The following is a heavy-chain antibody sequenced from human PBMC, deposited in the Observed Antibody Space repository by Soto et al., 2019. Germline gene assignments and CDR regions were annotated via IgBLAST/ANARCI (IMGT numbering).Heavy chain of an antibody. D-gene: IGHD6-19*01. V-gene: IGHV3-23*01. CDR1: GFTFSSYA. CDR2: ISGSGGST. Sequence: EVQLLESGGGLVQPGGSLRLSCAASGFTFSSYAMSWVRQAPGKGLEWVSAISGSGGSTYYADSVKGRFTISRDNSKNSLYLQMNSLRAEDTAVYYCAKDGSSGWYRIGEYFQHWGQGTLVTVSS. CDR3: AKDGSSGWYRIGEYFQH. J-gene: IGHJ1*01.